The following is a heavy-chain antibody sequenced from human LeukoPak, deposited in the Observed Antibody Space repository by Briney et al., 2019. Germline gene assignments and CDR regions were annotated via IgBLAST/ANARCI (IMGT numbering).Heavy chain of an antibody. D-gene: IGHD3-22*01. CDR1: GGTFSSYV. V-gene: IGHV1-69*05. J-gene: IGHJ4*02. CDR2: IIPIFGTP. Sequence: GSSVKVSCKASGGTFSSYVINWVRQAPGQGLEWMEGIIPIFGTPNYAQKFRGKVTLTTDESTSTAYMELSSLTSEDTAVYYCARAYDSIRYYFNSWGQGTLVTVSP. CDR3: ARAYDSIRYYFNS.